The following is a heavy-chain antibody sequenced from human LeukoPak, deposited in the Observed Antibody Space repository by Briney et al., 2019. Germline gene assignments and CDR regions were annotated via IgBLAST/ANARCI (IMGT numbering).Heavy chain of an antibody. J-gene: IGHJ4*02. V-gene: IGHV3-30-3*01. CDR2: ISYDGSNK. Sequence: GGSLRLSCAASGFTFSSYAMHWVRQAPGKGLEWVAVISYDGSNKYYADSVKGRSTISRDNSENTLYLQMNSLRAEDTAVYYCARDFNYDSSGYVDYWGQGTLVTVSS. CDR1: GFTFSSYA. CDR3: ARDFNYDSSGYVDY. D-gene: IGHD3-22*01.